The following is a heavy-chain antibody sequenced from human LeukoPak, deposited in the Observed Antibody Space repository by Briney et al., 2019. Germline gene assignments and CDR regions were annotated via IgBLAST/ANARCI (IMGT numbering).Heavy chain of an antibody. J-gene: IGHJ4*02. CDR3: AKDIYGSGSYYKVGFDY. V-gene: IGHV3-23*01. CDR2: ISGSGGST. CDR1: GFTFSSYA. Sequence: GGTLRLSCAASGFTFSSYAMSWVRQAPGKGLEWVSAISGSGGSTYYADSVKGRFTISRDNSKNTLYLQMNSLRAEDTAVYYCAKDIYGSGSYYKVGFDYWGQGTLVTVSS. D-gene: IGHD3-10*01.